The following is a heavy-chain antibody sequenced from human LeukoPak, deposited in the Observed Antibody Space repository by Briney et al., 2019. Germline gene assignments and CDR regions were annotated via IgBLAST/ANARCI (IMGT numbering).Heavy chain of an antibody. Sequence: SGTLSLTCAVYGGSFSGYYWSWIRQPPGKGLEWIGEINHSGSTNYNPSLKSRVTISVDTSKNQFSLKLSSVTAADTAVYYCARSGGYYYYGMDVWGQGTTVTVSS. D-gene: IGHD3-10*01. V-gene: IGHV4-34*01. CDR2: INHSGST. CDR3: ARSGGYYYYGMDV. CDR1: GGSFSGYY. J-gene: IGHJ6*02.